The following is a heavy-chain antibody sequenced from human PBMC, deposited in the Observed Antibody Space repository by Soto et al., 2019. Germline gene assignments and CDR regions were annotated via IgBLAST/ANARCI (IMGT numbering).Heavy chain of an antibody. CDR1: GGSISTYY. V-gene: IGHV4-59*01. CDR2: IYYTGST. Sequence: SETLSLTCTVSGGSISTYYWSWIRQPPGKGLEWIGYIYYTGSTNYNPSLRSRVTISVDTSKNQFSLKLSSVTAADTAVYYCARDVGWFDPWGQGTLVTVSS. J-gene: IGHJ5*02. CDR3: ARDVGWFDP.